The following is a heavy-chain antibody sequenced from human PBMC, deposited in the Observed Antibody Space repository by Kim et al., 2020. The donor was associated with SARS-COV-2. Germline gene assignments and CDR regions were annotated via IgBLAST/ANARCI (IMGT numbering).Heavy chain of an antibody. CDR1: GYTFTSYA. D-gene: IGHD2-2*01. CDR2: INTNTGNP. CDR3: ARFSLVVPAAADYYYGMDV. V-gene: IGHV7-4-1*02. Sequence: ASVKVSCKASGYTFTSYAMNWVRQAPGQGLEWMGWINTNTGNPTYAQGFTGRFVFSLDTSVSTAYLQISSLKAEDTAVYYCARFSLVVPAAADYYYGMDVWGQGTTVTVSS. J-gene: IGHJ6*02.